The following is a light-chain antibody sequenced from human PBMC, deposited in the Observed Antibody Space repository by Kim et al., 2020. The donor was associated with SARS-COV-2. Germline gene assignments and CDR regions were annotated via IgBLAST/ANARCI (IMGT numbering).Light chain of an antibody. CDR2: GKN. J-gene: IGLJ2*01. V-gene: IGLV3-19*01. Sequence: SSELTQDLAVSVALGQTVRITCQGDSLRSYYASWYQPKPGQAPVLVIYGKNNRPSGIPDRFSGSSSGNTASLTITGAQAEDEADYYCNSRDSSGNHLGVFGGGTQLTVL. CDR1: SLRSYY. CDR3: NSRDSSGNHLGV.